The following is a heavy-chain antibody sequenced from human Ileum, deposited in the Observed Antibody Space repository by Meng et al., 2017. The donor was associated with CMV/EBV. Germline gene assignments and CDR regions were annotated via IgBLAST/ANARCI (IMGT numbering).Heavy chain of an antibody. J-gene: IGHJ1*01. CDR2: ISYDGIYQ. V-gene: IGHV3-30*02. Sequence: QVERVGAGGGVGHPGGSLRLSLAASGFTFTSYAMHWVRQAPGKGLEWVAFISYDGIYQYYADSVNGRFTISRDSSKNTLSLQMNSLRAEDTAVYYCGKERTGYYIQHWGQGTLVTVSS. CDR1: GFTFTSYA. CDR3: GKERTGYYIQH. D-gene: IGHD3/OR15-3a*01.